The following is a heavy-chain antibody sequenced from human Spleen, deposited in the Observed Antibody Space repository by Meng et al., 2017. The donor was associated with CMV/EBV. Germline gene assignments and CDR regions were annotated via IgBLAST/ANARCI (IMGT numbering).Heavy chain of an antibody. CDR2: INHSGST. J-gene: IGHJ4*02. D-gene: IGHD4-23*01. CDR3: ASNLMTTVVINY. Sequence: QVHHTQWGAGRLKPSETLSLTCAVYGGSFSGYYWSWIRQPPGKGLEWIGEINHSGSTNYNPSLKSRVTISVDTSKNQFSLKLSSVTAADTAVYYCASNLMTTVVINYWGQGTLVTVSS. V-gene: IGHV4-34*01. CDR1: GGSFSGYY.